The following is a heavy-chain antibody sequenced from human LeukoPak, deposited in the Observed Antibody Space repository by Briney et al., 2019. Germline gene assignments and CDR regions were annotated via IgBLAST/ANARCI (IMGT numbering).Heavy chain of an antibody. V-gene: IGHV3-53*01. CDR2: VYSGGTT. Sequence: PGGSLRLSCAASGFTVSSKHMTWVRQAPGKGLEWVSVVYSGGTTYYADSVKGRFTISRDNAKNSLYLQMNSLRAEDTAVYYCARDRKADSSSWYASFQFAFDIWGQGTMVTVSS. CDR1: GFTVSSKH. J-gene: IGHJ3*02. D-gene: IGHD6-13*01. CDR3: ARDRKADSSSWYASFQFAFDI.